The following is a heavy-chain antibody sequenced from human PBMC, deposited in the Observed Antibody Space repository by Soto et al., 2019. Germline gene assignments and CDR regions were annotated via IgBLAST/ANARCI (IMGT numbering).Heavy chain of an antibody. J-gene: IGHJ4*02. V-gene: IGHV4-39*01. CDR2: IYYSGST. CDR3: ARNDYGDGGFDY. Sequence: SETLSLTCTVSGGSISSSSYYWGWIRQPPGKGLEWIGSIYYSGSTYYNPSLKSRVTISVDTSKNQFSLKLSSVTAADTAVYYCARNDYGDGGFDYWGQGTLVTVSS. CDR1: GGSISSSSYY. D-gene: IGHD4-17*01.